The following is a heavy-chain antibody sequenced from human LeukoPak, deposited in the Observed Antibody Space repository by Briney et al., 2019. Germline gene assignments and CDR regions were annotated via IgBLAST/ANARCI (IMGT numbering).Heavy chain of an antibody. CDR3: ARHYCSSTSCFTFDY. CDR2: IYYSGST. Sequence: SETPSLTCTVSGGSVSSYYWGWIRQPPGKGLEWIGYIYYSGSTNYNPSLKSRVTISVDTSKNQFSLKLSSVTAADTAVYYCARHYCSSTSCFTFDYWGQGTLVTVSS. J-gene: IGHJ4*02. V-gene: IGHV4-59*08. D-gene: IGHD2-2*01. CDR1: GGSVSSYY.